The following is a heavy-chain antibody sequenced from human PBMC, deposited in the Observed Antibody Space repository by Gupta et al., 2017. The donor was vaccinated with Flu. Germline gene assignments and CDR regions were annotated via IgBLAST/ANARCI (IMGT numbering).Heavy chain of an antibody. CDR3: AKVAWYPEGLGYFDY. V-gene: IGHV3-23*01. D-gene: IGHD3-16*01. CDR2: ISGSGGST. Sequence: EVQLLESGGSLVQPGGSLRLPCAASRSTFRKYAMRWVRQAPAKGLEWVSAISGSGGSTYYADSVKSRFTISRDNSKNTLYLQMNSLRAEDTAVYYCAKVAWYPEGLGYFDYWGQGTLVTVSS. CDR1: RSTFRKYA. J-gene: IGHJ4*02.